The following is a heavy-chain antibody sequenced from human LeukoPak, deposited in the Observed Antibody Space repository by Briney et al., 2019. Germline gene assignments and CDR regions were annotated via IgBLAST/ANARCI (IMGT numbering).Heavy chain of an antibody. CDR2: ISAYNGYT. V-gene: IGHV1-18*01. CDR3: ARARTSRQELGHDAFDI. D-gene: IGHD6-13*01. CDR1: GYTFTSYG. J-gene: IGHJ3*02. Sequence: GASVKVSCKAPGYTFTSYGISWVRQAPGQGLEWMGWISAYNGYTNSAQKLQGRVTMTTDTSTTTAYMDLRSLRSDDTAVYYCARARTSRQELGHDAFDIWGQGTMVTVSS.